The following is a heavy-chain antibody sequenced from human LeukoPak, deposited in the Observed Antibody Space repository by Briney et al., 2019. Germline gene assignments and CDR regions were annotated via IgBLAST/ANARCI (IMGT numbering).Heavy chain of an antibody. CDR1: GGSFSGYY. CDR2: INHSGST. J-gene: IGHJ4*02. Sequence: PSETLSLTCAVYGGSFSGYYWSWIRQPPGKGLEWIGEINHSGSTNYNPSLKSRVTISVDTSKNQFSLKLSSVTAADTAVYYCASPLLAARSQAFDYWGQGTLVTVSS. V-gene: IGHV4-34*01. D-gene: IGHD6-6*01. CDR3: ASPLLAARSQAFDY.